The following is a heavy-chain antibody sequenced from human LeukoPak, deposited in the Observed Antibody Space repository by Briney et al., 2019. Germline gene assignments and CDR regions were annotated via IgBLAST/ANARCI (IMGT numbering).Heavy chain of an antibody. J-gene: IGHJ4*02. Sequence: GGPRRLPWAAPGFTFGTYAMSGVRQPPGRGLEWVSAISGTGDSTYYVDSVKGRFTISRDNSKNTLYLQMNGLRAEDTAVYYCSNSHIRDRWGQGTLVTVSS. D-gene: IGHD2-21*01. CDR2: ISGTGDST. CDR1: GFTFGTYA. CDR3: SNSHIRDR. V-gene: IGHV3-23*01.